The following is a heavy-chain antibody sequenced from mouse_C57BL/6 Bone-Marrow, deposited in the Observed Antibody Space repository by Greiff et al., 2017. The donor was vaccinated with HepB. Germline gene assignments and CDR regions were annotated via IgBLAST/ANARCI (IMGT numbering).Heavy chain of an antibody. J-gene: IGHJ2*01. V-gene: IGHV14-4*01. Sequence: VQLQQSGAEPVRPGASVKLSCTASGFNIKDDYMHWVKQRPEQGLEWIGWIDPENGDTEYASKFQGKATITADTSSNTAYLQLSSLTSEDTAVYYCTTSPVITTAYWGQGTTLTVSS. CDR2: IDPENGDT. CDR1: GFNIKDDY. CDR3: TTSPVITTAY. D-gene: IGHD1-1*01.